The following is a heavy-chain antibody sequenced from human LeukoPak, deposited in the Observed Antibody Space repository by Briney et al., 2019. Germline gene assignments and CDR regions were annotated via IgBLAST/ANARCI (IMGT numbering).Heavy chain of an antibody. J-gene: IGHJ6*02. Sequence: GGSLEISCQTSGSTFTSCWIGWVRQPPGKGLECIGVIFPRDSDVSYSPSFQGQVTITADKSTNTAYLHWGSLKASDSAMYCCVRSLPGTLLRGYGMDVWGPGTTVTVS. D-gene: IGHD3-10*01. CDR1: GSTFTSCW. CDR2: IFPRDSDV. CDR3: VRSLPGTLLRGYGMDV. V-gene: IGHV5-51*01.